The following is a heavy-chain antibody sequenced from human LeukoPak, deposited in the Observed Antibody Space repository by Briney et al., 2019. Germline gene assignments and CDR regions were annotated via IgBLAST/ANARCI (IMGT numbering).Heavy chain of an antibody. Sequence: GGSLRLSCAASGFPFSTYSMHWVRQAPGKGLDWVAVISNDGNMIYYADSVKGRFTISRDKYKKKLYLQMNSLGAEGAAVYYCSTEAVVTVTGFDSWGQGTLVTVSS. V-gene: IGHV3-30-3*01. CDR2: ISNDGNMI. D-gene: IGHD4-4*01. CDR3: STEAVVTVTGFDS. CDR1: GFPFSTYS. J-gene: IGHJ4*02.